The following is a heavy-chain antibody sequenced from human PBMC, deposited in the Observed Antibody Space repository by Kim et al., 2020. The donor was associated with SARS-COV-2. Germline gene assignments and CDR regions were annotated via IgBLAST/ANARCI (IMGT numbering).Heavy chain of an antibody. V-gene: IGHV3-66*02. J-gene: IGHJ4*02. D-gene: IGHD3-10*01. CDR3: ARDFPLPLYGSGSSLRIPLDY. Sequence: GGSLRLSCAASGFTVSSNYMSWVRQAPGKGLEWVSVIYSGGSTYYADSVKGRFTISRDNSKNTLYLQMNSLRAEDTAVYYCARDFPLPLYGSGSSLRIPLDYWGQGTLVTVSS. CDR2: IYSGGST. CDR1: GFTVSSNY.